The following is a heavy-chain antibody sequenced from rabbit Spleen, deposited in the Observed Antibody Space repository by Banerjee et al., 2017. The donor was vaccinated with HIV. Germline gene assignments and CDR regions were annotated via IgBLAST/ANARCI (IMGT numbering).Heavy chain of an antibody. CDR2: IYTGNGKN. CDR3: VRDLGYDDYSEKGYFNL. Sequence: QLEESGGGLVQPGGSLTLCCTASGFSFSSGYDMSWVRQAPGKGLEWIGFIYTGNGKNYYASWVNGRFTVSSHNAQNTLYLQLNSLTVADTATYFCVRDLGYDDYSEKGYFNLWGPGTLVTVS. V-gene: IGHV1S7*01. J-gene: IGHJ4*01. D-gene: IGHD2-1*01. CDR1: GFSFSSGYD.